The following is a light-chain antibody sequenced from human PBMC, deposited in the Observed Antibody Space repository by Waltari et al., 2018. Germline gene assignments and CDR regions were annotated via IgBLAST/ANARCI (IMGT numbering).Light chain of an antibody. CDR1: VLANKS. J-gene: IGLJ3*02. V-gene: IGLV3-27*01. CDR3: YSAADNDLGV. CDR2: KDT. Sequence: SFELTQPSSLSVSPGQTVRITCSGDVLANKSARGFQHKPSQAPILILSKDTGRPSGIPERFSGSSSGTTVTLTISGAQVEDEADYYCYSAADNDLGVFGGGTKLTVL.